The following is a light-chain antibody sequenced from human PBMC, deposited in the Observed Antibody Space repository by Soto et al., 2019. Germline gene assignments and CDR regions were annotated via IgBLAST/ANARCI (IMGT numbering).Light chain of an antibody. J-gene: IGLJ2*01. CDR1: SSNIGSNY. CDR3: AAGDDSVSGPRVV. Sequence: QSVLTQPPSASGTPGQRVTISCSGSSSNIGSNYVYWYQQLPGTAPKLLIYRNNQRPSGVPDRFSGSKSGSSASLAISGRRSEDEAEDYCAAGDDSVSGPRVVFGGGTKLTVL. V-gene: IGLV1-47*01. CDR2: RNN.